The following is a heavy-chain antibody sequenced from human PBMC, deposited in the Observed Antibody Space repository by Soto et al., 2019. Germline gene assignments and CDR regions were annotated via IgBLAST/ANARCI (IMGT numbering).Heavy chain of an antibody. Sequence: SETLSLTCAVYGGSFSGYYWSWIRQPPGKGLEWIGEINHSGSTNYNPSLKSRVTISVDTSKNQFSLKLSSVTAADTAVYYRASGSYFTSPFDYWGQGTLVTVSS. CDR2: INHSGST. D-gene: IGHD1-26*01. CDR1: GGSFSGYY. CDR3: ASGSYFTSPFDY. J-gene: IGHJ4*02. V-gene: IGHV4-34*01.